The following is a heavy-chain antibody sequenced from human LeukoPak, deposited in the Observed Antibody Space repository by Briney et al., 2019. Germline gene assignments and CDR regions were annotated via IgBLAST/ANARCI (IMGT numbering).Heavy chain of an antibody. CDR2: ISTTSGTI. V-gene: IGHV3-48*02. CDR1: GFTFSRNS. D-gene: IGHD4-23*01. J-gene: IGHJ4*02. CDR3: ARVTSGGNPYFDY. Sequence: GGSLRLSCVASGFTFSRNSMNWVRQAPGKGLEWVSHISTTSGTIYYADSVKGRFTISRDNDKNSLYLQMNSLRDEDTAVYYCARVTSGGNPYFDYWGQGTLVTVSS.